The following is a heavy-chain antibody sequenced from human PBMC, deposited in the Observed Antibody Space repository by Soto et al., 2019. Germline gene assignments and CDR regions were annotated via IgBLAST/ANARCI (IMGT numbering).Heavy chain of an antibody. D-gene: IGHD2-15*01. J-gene: IGHJ6*02. CDR1: RGTFSSYA. V-gene: IGHV1-69*01. Sequence: QVQLVQSGAEVKKRGSSVKVSCKASRGTFSSYAISWVRQAPGQGLEWMGGIIPIFGTANYAQKFQGRVTITADESTSTAYMELSSLRSEYTAVYYCARSVGDDRYYYYGMDVWGQGTTVTVSS. CDR2: IIPIFGTA. CDR3: ARSVGDDRYYYYGMDV.